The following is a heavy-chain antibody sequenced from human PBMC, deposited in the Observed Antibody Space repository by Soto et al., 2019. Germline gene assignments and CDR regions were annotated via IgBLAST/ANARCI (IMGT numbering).Heavy chain of an antibody. CDR2: INYSGST. Sequence: SETLSLTCTVSGGSISSYSWSWIRQTPGKGLEWIGYINYSGSTNYNPSLKSRVTISLDTSENQFSLKLTSVTAADTAVYYCTRGGFNFWGGYQFDYWGQGTLVTVSS. CDR1: GGSISSYS. CDR3: TRGGFNFWGGYQFDY. V-gene: IGHV4-59*01. J-gene: IGHJ4*02. D-gene: IGHD3-3*01.